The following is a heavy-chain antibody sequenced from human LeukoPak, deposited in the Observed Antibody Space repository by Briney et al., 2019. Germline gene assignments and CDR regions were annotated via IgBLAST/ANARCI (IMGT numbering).Heavy chain of an antibody. D-gene: IGHD2-21*02. CDR2: ISSSGGTT. Sequence: PGGSLRPSCAASGFTFTNYAMNWVRQAPGKGLEWLSAISSSGGTTCYAGSVKGRFTISRDNSRNTLYLQMNSLRVADTAVYFCTKVRLSNLYYYYGMDVWGQGTTVTVSS. V-gene: IGHV3-23*01. CDR3: TKVRLSNLYYYYGMDV. J-gene: IGHJ6*02. CDR1: GFTFTNYA.